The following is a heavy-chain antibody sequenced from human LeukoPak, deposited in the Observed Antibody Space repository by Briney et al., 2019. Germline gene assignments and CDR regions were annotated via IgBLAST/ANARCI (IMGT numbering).Heavy chain of an antibody. CDR3: AREGYSYGPADY. CDR1: GGSISSSH. Sequence: PSETLSLTCTVSGGSISSSHWSWIRQPAGKGLEWIGRLHTSGTTNYNPSLKSRVTMSVDTSKNQFSLKLSSVTAADTAVYYCAREGYSYGPADYWGQGTLVTVSS. D-gene: IGHD5-18*01. V-gene: IGHV4-4*07. J-gene: IGHJ4*02. CDR2: LHTSGTT.